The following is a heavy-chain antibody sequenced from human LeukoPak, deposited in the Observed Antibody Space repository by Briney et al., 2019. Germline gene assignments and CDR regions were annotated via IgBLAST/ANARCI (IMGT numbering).Heavy chain of an antibody. CDR1: GFTFSYAW. D-gene: IGHD2-15*01. Sequence: GGSLRLSCAASGFTFSYAWMTWVRQAPGKGLERVGRIKSKTDGGTTDYAAPVKGRFTISRDDSKNTLYLQMNSLRAEDTAVYYCAALESDWGQGTLATVSS. CDR3: AALESD. J-gene: IGHJ4*02. CDR2: IKSKTDGGTT. V-gene: IGHV3-15*01.